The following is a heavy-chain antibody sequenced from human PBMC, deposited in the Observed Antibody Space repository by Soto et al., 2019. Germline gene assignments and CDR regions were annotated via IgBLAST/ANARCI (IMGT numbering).Heavy chain of an antibody. D-gene: IGHD3-16*02. Sequence: PSETLSLTCAVSGDSISSGYNWGWIRQPPGKGLEWIGSLNHSGSNYYNPSLKSRVTLSVDTSKNQFSLKRSSVTAADTAGYYCARDAVRHHYVWWSYRPGPFAISGEGSIVTVAS. J-gene: IGHJ3*02. V-gene: IGHV4-38-2*02. CDR2: LNHSGSN. CDR1: GDSISSGYN. CDR3: ARDAVRHHYVWWSYRPGPFAI.